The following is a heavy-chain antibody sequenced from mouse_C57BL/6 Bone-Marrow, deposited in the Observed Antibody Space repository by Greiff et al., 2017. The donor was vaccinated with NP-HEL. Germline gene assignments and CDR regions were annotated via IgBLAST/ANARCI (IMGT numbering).Heavy chain of an antibody. V-gene: IGHV5-6*01. Sequence: EVMLVESGGDLVKPGGSLKLSCAASGFTFSSYGMSWVRQTPDKRLEWVATISSGGSYTYYPDSVKGRFTISRDNAKNTLYLQMSSLKSEDTAMYYCARDYYGSSYGGYWGQGPTLTVSS. CDR2: ISSGGSYT. J-gene: IGHJ2*01. CDR1: GFTFSSYG. CDR3: ARDYYGSSYGGY. D-gene: IGHD1-1*01.